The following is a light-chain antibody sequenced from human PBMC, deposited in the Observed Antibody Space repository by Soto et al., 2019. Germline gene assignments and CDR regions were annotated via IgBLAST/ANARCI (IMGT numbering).Light chain of an antibody. Sequence: EIVLTQSPVTLSLSPGERATLSCRASQSGSSSYLAWYQQKPGQAPRLLIYGASSRATGIPDRFSGSGSGTDFTLTISRLEPEDFAVYYCQRYGSSAQVTFGQGTRLEI. CDR2: GAS. V-gene: IGKV3-20*01. CDR1: QSGSSSY. CDR3: QRYGSSAQVT. J-gene: IGKJ5*01.